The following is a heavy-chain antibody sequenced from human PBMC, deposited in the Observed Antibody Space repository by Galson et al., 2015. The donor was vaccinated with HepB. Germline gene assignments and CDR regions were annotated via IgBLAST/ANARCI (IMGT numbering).Heavy chain of an antibody. V-gene: IGHV3-73*01. CDR3: TRLGDFSGYSSR. Sequence: SLRLSCAASGFTFSGSAIHWVRQASGKGPEWVGRIRSKTTNYATSYAPSLKGRFTISRDDSKNMAYLHIKRLKTEDPAVYYCTRLGDFSGYSSRWGQGTLVTVSA. D-gene: IGHD6-19*01. CDR2: IRSKTTNYAT. CDR1: GFTFSGSA. J-gene: IGHJ4*02.